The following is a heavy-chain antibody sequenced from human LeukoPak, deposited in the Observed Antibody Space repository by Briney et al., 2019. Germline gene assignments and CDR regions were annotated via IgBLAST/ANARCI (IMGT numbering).Heavy chain of an antibody. CDR3: ARRNDILTGYTN. CDR2: IYSGGST. J-gene: IGHJ4*02. D-gene: IGHD3-9*01. Sequence: PEGSLRLSCAASGFTVSSNYMSWVRQAPGKGLEWVSVIYSGGSTYYADSVKGRFTISRDNSKNTLYLQMNSLRAEDTAVYYCARRNDILTGYTNWGQGTLVTVSS. CDR1: GFTVSSNY. V-gene: IGHV3-66*01.